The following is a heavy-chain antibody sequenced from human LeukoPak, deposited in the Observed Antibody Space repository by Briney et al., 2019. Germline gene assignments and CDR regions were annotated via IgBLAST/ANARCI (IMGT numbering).Heavy chain of an antibody. D-gene: IGHD2-2*02. CDR3: ARGPYCSSTSRYTFIGFDY. V-gene: IGHV4-34*01. CDR2: INYSGST. CDR1: GGSFSGYY. Sequence: PSETLSLTCAVYGGSFSGYYWSWIRQPPGKGLEWIGEINYSGSTNYNPSLKSRVTISVDTSKNQFSLKLSSVTAADTAVYYCARGPYCSSTSRYTFIGFDYWGQGTLVTVSS. J-gene: IGHJ4*02.